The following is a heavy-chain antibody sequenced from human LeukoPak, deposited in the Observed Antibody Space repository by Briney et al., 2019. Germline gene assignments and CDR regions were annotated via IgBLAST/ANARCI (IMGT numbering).Heavy chain of an antibody. Sequence: SETLSLTCTVSGGSISSYYWSWIRRPPGKGLEWIGYIYYSGSTNYNPSLKSRVTISVDTSKNQFSLKLSSVTAADTAVYYCARHYYDSSGSHFDYWGQGTLVTVSS. V-gene: IGHV4-59*08. CDR2: IYYSGST. CDR1: GGSISSYY. J-gene: IGHJ4*02. CDR3: ARHYYDSSGSHFDY. D-gene: IGHD3-22*01.